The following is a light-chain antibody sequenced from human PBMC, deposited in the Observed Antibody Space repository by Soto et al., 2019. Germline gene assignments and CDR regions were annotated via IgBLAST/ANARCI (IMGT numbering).Light chain of an antibody. CDR2: GAS. CDR3: QQYGDSPQM. Sequence: EIVLTQSPGTLSLSPGERATLSCRASQSVGSSLSWYQQKPGQAPRLLFYGASNRATAIPDRFSGSGFGTDFTLTITRLEPEDFAVYYCQQYGDSPQMFGPGTKVDIK. V-gene: IGKV3-20*01. J-gene: IGKJ1*01. CDR1: QSVGSS.